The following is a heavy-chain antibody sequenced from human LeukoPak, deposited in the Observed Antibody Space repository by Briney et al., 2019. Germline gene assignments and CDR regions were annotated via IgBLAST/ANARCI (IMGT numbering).Heavy chain of an antibody. CDR1: GFTFSTYW. CDR3: VRELPPVVQYYFDH. Sequence: GGSLRLSCAASGFTFSTYWMSWVRQAPGKGLEWVAVIWYDGSNIYYADSVKGRFTISRDNSRNTLYLQMNSLRAEDTAVYYCVRELPPVVQYYFDHWGPGTLVTVSS. J-gene: IGHJ4*02. D-gene: IGHD2-21*01. V-gene: IGHV3-33*08. CDR2: IWYDGSNI.